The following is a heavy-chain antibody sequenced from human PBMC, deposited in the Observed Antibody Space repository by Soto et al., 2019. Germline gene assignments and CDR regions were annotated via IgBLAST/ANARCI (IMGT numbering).Heavy chain of an antibody. CDR1: GYTFTNYY. CDR3: AIPLARTTPFDY. D-gene: IGHD1-7*01. CDR2: IDPSDSYI. J-gene: IGHJ4*02. V-gene: IGHV5-10-1*03. Sequence: EVQLVQSGAELKKPGESLRISCQASGYTFTNYYIAWVRQVPGKGFEWMGRIDPSDSYIKYSPSFEGHVTMSVDKSISTAFLQWSRLEASDTAMYFCAIPLARTTPFDYWGQGSLVTVSS.